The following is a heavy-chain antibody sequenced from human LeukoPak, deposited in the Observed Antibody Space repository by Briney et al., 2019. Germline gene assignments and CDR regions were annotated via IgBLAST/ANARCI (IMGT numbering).Heavy chain of an antibody. CDR2: ISGSGGST. D-gene: IGHD3-16*01. CDR1: GFTFSSYA. CDR3: AKQQGVDYYYGMDV. J-gene: IGHJ6*02. V-gene: IGHV3-23*01. Sequence: GGSLRLSCAASGFTFSSYAMSWVRQAPGKGLEWVSAISGSGGSTYYADSVKGRFTISRDNSKNTLYLQMNSLRAGDTAVYYCAKQQGVDYYYGMDVWGQGTTVTVSS.